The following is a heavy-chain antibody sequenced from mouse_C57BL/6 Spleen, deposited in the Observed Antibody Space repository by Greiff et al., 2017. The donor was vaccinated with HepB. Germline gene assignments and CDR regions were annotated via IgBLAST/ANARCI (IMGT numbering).Heavy chain of an antibody. D-gene: IGHD2-1*01. CDR1: GYAFSSYW. Sequence: QVTLKVSGAELVKPGASVKISCKASGYAFSSYWMNWVKQRPGKGLEWIGQIYPGDGDTNYNGKFKGKATLTADKSSSTAYMQLSSLTSEDSAVYFCARGDGNGHYYAMDYWGQGTSVTVSS. CDR2: IYPGDGDT. J-gene: IGHJ4*01. CDR3: ARGDGNGHYYAMDY. V-gene: IGHV1-80*01.